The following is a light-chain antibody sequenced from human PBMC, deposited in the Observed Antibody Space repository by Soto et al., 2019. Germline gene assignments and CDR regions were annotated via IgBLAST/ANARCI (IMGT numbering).Light chain of an antibody. J-gene: IGKJ1*01. Sequence: DIQMTQSPSSLSASVGDRVTITCRASQSISSYLNWYQQKPGKAPKLLLYAASSLQSGVPSRCSGSGSGTDFTLTISSLQPEDFATYYCQHSYSTPWTFGQGTKVEIK. CDR2: AAS. V-gene: IGKV1-39*01. CDR1: QSISSY. CDR3: QHSYSTPWT.